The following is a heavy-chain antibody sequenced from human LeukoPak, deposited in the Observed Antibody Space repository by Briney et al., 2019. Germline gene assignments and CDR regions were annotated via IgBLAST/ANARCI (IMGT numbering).Heavy chain of an antibody. Sequence: PGGSLRLSCAASGFTFSSYSMNWVRQAPGKGLEWVSSISSSSSYIYYADSVKGRFTISRDNAKNSLYLQMNSLRAEDTAVYYCAPGSYDSNGYYISWGQGTLVTVSS. J-gene: IGHJ5*02. CDR3: APGSYDSNGYYIS. V-gene: IGHV3-21*01. CDR2: ISSSSSYI. D-gene: IGHD3-22*01. CDR1: GFTFSSYS.